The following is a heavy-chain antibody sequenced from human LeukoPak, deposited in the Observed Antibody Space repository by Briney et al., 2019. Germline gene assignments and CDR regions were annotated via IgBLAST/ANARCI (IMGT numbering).Heavy chain of an antibody. CDR2: IGGSGGST. CDR3: AKAMALIAADY. CDR1: GFTFSSYA. Sequence: GGSLRLSCAASGFTFSSYAMSWVRQAPGKGLEWVSTIGGSGGSTYYADSVKGRFTTSRDNSKNTLYLQMNSLTAEDTAIYYCAKAMALIAADYWGQGTLVTVSS. D-gene: IGHD6-13*01. J-gene: IGHJ4*02. V-gene: IGHV3-23*01.